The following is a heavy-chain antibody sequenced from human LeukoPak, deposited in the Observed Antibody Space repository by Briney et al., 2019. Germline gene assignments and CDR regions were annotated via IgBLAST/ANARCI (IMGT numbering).Heavy chain of an antibody. CDR3: ARDRGVVPDAFDI. V-gene: IGHV4-59*01. CDR1: GGPISSFF. Sequence: PSEALSLTCTVSGGPISSFFWSWVRQPPGKGLEWIGYVHNSGITKYNSSLKSRVTITVDTSKNQFSLNLSSVTAADTAVYFCARDRGVVPDAFDIWGQGTVVTVSS. D-gene: IGHD3-10*01. J-gene: IGHJ3*02. CDR2: VHNSGIT.